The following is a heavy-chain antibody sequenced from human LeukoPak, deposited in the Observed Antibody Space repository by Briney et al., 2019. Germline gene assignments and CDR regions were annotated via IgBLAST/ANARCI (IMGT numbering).Heavy chain of an antibody. CDR2: IYHSGST. CDR3: ARGRGIAAAGTFGIDY. Sequence: SGTLSLTCAVSGGSISSSNWWSWVRQPPGKGLEWIGEIYHSGSTNYNPSLNSRVTISVDKSKNHFSLKLSSVTAADTAVYYCARGRGIAAAGTFGIDYWGQGTLVTVSS. CDR1: GGSISSSNW. V-gene: IGHV4-4*02. J-gene: IGHJ4*02. D-gene: IGHD6-13*01.